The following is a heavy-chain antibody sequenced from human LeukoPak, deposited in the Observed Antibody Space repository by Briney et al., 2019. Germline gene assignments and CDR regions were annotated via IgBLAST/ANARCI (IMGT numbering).Heavy chain of an antibody. D-gene: IGHD5-12*01. V-gene: IGHV1-8*02. J-gene: IGHJ3*02. Sequence: ASMKVSCKAFGYTFTDYFIHCVRQAPGQGLEWMGWMNPNSGNTGYAQKFQGRVTMTRNTSISTAYMELSSLRSEDTAVYYCARSRWLRFDAFDIWGQGTMVTVSS. CDR3: ARSRWLRFDAFDI. CDR1: GYTFTDYF. CDR2: MNPNSGNT.